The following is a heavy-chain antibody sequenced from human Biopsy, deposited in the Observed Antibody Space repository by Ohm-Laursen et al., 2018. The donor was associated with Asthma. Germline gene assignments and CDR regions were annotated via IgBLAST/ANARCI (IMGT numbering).Heavy chain of an antibody. J-gene: IGHJ4*02. D-gene: IGHD2-15*01. CDR3: AGIPRRGGFYFVAY. CDR1: GDSITSGGCC. Sequence: TLSLTCTVSGDSITSGGCCWNWIRQHPGKGLEWIGYIHHSGTSYFNPSLKSRVSFSRDTSKNQFSLRLSSVTAADTAMYYCAGIPRRGGFYFVAYWGQETLVTVSS. CDR2: IHHSGTS. V-gene: IGHV4-31*02.